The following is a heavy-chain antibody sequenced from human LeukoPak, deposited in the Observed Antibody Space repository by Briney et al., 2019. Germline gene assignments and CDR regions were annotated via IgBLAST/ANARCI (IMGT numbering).Heavy chain of an antibody. Sequence: GGSLRLSCAASGFTFSSYAMSWVRQAPGKGLEWVSAISGSGGSTYYADSVKGRFTISRDNSKNTLYLRMNSLRAEDTAVYYCAKMSSWFGELWLWGQGTLVTVSS. D-gene: IGHD3-10*01. CDR3: AKMSSWFGELWL. CDR1: GFTFSSYA. V-gene: IGHV3-23*01. CDR2: ISGSGGST. J-gene: IGHJ4*02.